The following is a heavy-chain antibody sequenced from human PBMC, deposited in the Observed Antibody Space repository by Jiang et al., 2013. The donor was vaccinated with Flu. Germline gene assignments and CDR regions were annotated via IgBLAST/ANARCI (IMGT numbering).Heavy chain of an antibody. CDR3: AKEALWFDDSKSWFDP. Sequence: AASGFTFSSYAMSWVRQAPGKGLEWVSAISGSGGSTYYADSVKGRFTISRDNSKNTLYLQMNSLRAEDTAVYYCAKEALWFDDSKSWFDPWGQGTLVTVSS. J-gene: IGHJ5*02. D-gene: IGHD3-10*01. CDR1: GFTFSSYA. V-gene: IGHV3-23*01. CDR2: ISGSGGST.